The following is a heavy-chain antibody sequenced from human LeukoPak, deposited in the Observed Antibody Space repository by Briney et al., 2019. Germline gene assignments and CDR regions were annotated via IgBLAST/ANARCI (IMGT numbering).Heavy chain of an antibody. V-gene: IGHV4-59*01. CDR3: ASILYGANGFDF. D-gene: IGHD4/OR15-4a*01. Sequence: SETLSLTRTVSGGSITSYYWSWIRQPPGKGLEYIGYIYYSGSSNYNPSLKGRVTISVNTSKNQFSLKLNSVTAADTAAYYCASILYGANGFDFWGQGILVTVSS. J-gene: IGHJ4*02. CDR1: GGSITSYY. CDR2: IYYSGSS.